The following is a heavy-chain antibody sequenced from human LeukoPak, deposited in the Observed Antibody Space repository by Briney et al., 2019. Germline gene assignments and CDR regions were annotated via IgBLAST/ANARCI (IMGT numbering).Heavy chain of an antibody. J-gene: IGHJ6*03. V-gene: IGHV3-23*01. Sequence: GGTLRLSCAASGFTFSSYGMSWVRQAPGKGLEWVSAISGSGGSTYYADSVKGRFTISRDNSKNTLYLQMNSLRAEDTAVCYCAKWLEQLYMDVWGKGTTVTVSS. D-gene: IGHD6-13*01. CDR3: AKWLEQLYMDV. CDR1: GFTFSSYG. CDR2: ISGSGGST.